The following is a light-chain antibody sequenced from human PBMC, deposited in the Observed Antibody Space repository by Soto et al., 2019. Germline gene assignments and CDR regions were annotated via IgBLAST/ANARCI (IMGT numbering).Light chain of an antibody. J-gene: IGKJ1*01. V-gene: IGKV1-5*01. CDR3: QQFNTYSPWT. CDR1: ESISTX. CDR2: DAS. Sequence: DIQMTQSPSTLSASVGDRVTITCRASESISTXLAWYQQKPGRAPKLLIYDASSLESGVPSRFSGSGSGTEFTLTINSLQPDDFATYYCQQFNTYSPWTFGQGTKVEVK.